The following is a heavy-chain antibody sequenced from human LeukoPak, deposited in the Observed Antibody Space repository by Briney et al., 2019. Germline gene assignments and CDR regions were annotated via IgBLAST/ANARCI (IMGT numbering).Heavy chain of an antibody. V-gene: IGHV4-4*07. D-gene: IGHD2/OR15-2a*01. CDR1: GGYTGSHY. Sequence: SETLSLTCTVSGGYTGSHYWSWIRQPAGKGLEWIGRISPSGTTHYNPSLGSRVTMSVDTSHNFFSLRLTSVTAADTAVYYCARDFYASGFYFWFDPWGQGILVTVSS. CDR2: ISPSGTT. J-gene: IGHJ5*02. CDR3: ARDFYASGFYFWFDP.